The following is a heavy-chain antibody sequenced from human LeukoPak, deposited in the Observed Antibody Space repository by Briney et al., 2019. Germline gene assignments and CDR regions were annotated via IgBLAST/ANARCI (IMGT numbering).Heavy chain of an antibody. D-gene: IGHD1-26*01. Sequence: GGTLTLSCAASGFNFYEYAMYWVRQAQGQGLDFVSLVSGDGGTTYYAVSVKGRFTIARDNSENSLNLQMKSLRSEDTALYYCAKARRSGTHYSDFDFWGRGTLVTVSS. CDR1: GFNFYEYA. CDR2: VSGDGGTT. V-gene: IGHV3-43*02. CDR3: AKARRSGTHYSDFDF. J-gene: IGHJ4*02.